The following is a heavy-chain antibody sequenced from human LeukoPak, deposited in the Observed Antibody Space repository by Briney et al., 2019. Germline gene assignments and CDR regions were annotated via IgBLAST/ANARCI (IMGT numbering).Heavy chain of an antibody. Sequence: ASVRVSCKASGYTFTSYGISWVRQAPGQGLEWMGIINPSGGSTSYAQKFQGRVTMTRDMSTSTVYMELSSLRSGDTAVYYCARGAWDRYCSSTSCRPYWYFDLWGRGTLVTVSS. V-gene: IGHV1-46*01. CDR2: INPSGGST. CDR3: ARGAWDRYCSSTSCRPYWYFDL. J-gene: IGHJ2*01. D-gene: IGHD2-2*01. CDR1: GYTFTSYG.